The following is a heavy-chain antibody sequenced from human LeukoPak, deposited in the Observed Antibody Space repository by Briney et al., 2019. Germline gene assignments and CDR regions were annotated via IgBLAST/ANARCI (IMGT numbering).Heavy chain of an antibody. CDR1: GFAFSTYW. J-gene: IGHJ6*02. CDR3: ARDRSYTMDV. Sequence: PGGSLRLSCAASGFAFSTYWMHWVRQAPGKGLVWVSRITGDGSSIIYADSVRGRFTISRDNAKNTVYLQMNSLRGEDTAVYYCARDRSYTMDVWGQGTTVTVSS. CDR2: ITGDGSSI. D-gene: IGHD1-26*01. V-gene: IGHV3-74*01.